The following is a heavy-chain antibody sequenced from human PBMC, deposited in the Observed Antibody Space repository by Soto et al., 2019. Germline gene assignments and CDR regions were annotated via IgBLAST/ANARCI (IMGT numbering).Heavy chain of an antibody. D-gene: IGHD3-22*01. CDR3: AREGDSSGYTVYFDS. V-gene: IGHV3-33*01. J-gene: IGHJ4*02. CDR1: VFIFSKLA. Sequence: PPGSLRISCASSVFIFSKLAMRWVRQAPGKGLEWVAVIWFDGSKRDYADSVKGRFTVSRDNSENTLSLQMNNLRAEDTGVYYCAREGDSSGYTVYFDSWGQGTLVTGSS. CDR2: IWFDGSKR.